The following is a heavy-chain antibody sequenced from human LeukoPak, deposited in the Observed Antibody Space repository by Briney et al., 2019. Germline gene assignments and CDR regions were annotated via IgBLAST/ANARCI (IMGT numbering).Heavy chain of an antibody. Sequence: GGSLRLSCAASGFTFSSYGMHWVRQAPGKGLEWVAVIWYDGSNKYYADSVKGRFTISRDNSKNTLYLQMNGLRAEDTAVYYCARDSSDYGDYGYYFDYWGQGTLVTVSS. V-gene: IGHV3-33*01. D-gene: IGHD4-17*01. CDR1: GFTFSSYG. CDR3: ARDSSDYGDYGYYFDY. CDR2: IWYDGSNK. J-gene: IGHJ4*02.